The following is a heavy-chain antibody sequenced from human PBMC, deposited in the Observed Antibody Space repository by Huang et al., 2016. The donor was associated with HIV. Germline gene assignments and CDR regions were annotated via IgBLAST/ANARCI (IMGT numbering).Heavy chain of an antibody. CDR3: AKGRRAFDV. CDR1: GYSFSIYW. Sequence: EVQLVQSGAEVKKPGESLKISCTGSGYSFSIYWIAWVRQMPGKGLEWIGIIYPFKSKSTYGPSFEGNVSISVDKSINTVYLHWSSLKASDTAIYYCAKGRRAFDVWGQGTWVTVSS. V-gene: IGHV5-51*03. J-gene: IGHJ3*01. CDR2: IYPFKSKS.